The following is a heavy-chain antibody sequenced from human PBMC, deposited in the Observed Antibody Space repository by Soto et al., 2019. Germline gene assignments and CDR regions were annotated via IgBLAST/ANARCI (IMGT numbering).Heavy chain of an antibody. CDR2: INHSGST. CDR3: ATRLYDFWSGYFDY. Sequence: SETLSLTCAVYGGSFSGYYWSWIRQPPGKGLEWIGEINHSGSTNYNPSLKSRVTISVDTSKNQFSLKLSSVTAADTAVYYCATRLYDFWSGYFDYWGQGTLVTVSS. CDR1: GGSFSGYY. D-gene: IGHD3-3*01. V-gene: IGHV4-34*01. J-gene: IGHJ4*02.